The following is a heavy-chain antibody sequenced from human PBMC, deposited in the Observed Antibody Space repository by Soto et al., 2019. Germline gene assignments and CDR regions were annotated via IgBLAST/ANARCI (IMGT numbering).Heavy chain of an antibody. CDR3: ARVYCSGGGCYGIDY. CDR1: GYTFTSYY. CDR2: INPSAGST. D-gene: IGHD2-15*01. V-gene: IGHV1-46*01. J-gene: IGHJ4*02. Sequence: QVQLVQSGAEVKKRGASVKVSCKASGYTFTSYYMHWVRQAPGQGLEWMGIINPSAGSTSYAQKFQGRVTMTRDTSTSTVYRELSSLRSEDTAVYYCARVYCSGGGCYGIDYWGQGTLVTVSS.